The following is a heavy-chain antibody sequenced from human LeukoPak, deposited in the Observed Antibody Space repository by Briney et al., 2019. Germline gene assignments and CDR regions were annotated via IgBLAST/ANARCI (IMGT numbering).Heavy chain of an antibody. Sequence: GGSLRLSCAASGFTFSSYGMHWVRQAPGKGLEWVAVISYDGSNKYYADSVKGRFTISRDNSKNTLYLQMNSLRAEDTTVYYCARSPNSLNCSSTSCHQNDAFDIWGQGTMVTVSS. CDR3: ARSPNSLNCSSTSCHQNDAFDI. D-gene: IGHD2-2*01. CDR2: ISYDGSNK. CDR1: GFTFSSYG. J-gene: IGHJ3*02. V-gene: IGHV3-30*03.